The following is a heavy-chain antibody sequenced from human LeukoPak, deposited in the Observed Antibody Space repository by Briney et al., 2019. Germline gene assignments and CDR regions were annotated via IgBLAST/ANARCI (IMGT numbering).Heavy chain of an antibody. J-gene: IGHJ5*02. V-gene: IGHV4-4*07. CDR1: GDSISSYY. D-gene: IGHD6-19*01. Sequence: SETLSLTCTVPGDSISSYYCSWLRQPAGKGLDWIGRIYTSGSINYNPSLKSRVTMSVDTSKNQFSLRLRSVTAADTAVYYCARDNSGWWGFVFDPWGQGTLVTVSS. CDR3: ARDNSGWWGFVFDP. CDR2: IYTSGSI.